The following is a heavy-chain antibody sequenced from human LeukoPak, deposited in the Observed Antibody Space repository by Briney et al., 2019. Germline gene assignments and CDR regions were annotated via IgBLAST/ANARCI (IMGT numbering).Heavy chain of an antibody. CDR3: AKDFGRNLGGPGY. Sequence: GGSLRLSCAASGFTFSTYTMAWVRQAPGGGLEWVSGISGDGGSTYYAVAVKGRFAISRDNSKNTLYLQMNSLRAEDTAMYYCAKDFGRNLGGPGYWGRGTLATVSS. CDR1: GFTFSTYT. V-gene: IGHV3-23*01. J-gene: IGHJ4*02. CDR2: ISGDGGST. D-gene: IGHD3-10*01.